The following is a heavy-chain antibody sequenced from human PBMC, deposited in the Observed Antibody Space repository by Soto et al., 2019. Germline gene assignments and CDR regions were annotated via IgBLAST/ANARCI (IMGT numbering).Heavy chain of an antibody. CDR3: AREGSQLGSSFWFDP. D-gene: IGHD6-13*01. CDR1: GGTFSSYA. CDR2: IIPIFGTA. V-gene: IGHV1-69*13. J-gene: IGHJ5*02. Sequence: GASVKVSCKASGGTFSSYAISWVRQAPGQGLEWMGGIIPIFGTANYAQKFQGRVTITADESTSTAYMELSSLRSEDTAVYYCAREGSQLGSSFWFDPWGQGTLVTVSS.